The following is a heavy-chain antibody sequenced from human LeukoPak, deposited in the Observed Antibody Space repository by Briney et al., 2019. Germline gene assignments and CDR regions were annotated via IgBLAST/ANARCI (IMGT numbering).Heavy chain of an antibody. Sequence: PSETLSLTFTVSGGSISSYYWSWIRQPPGKGLEWIGYIYYSGSTNYNPSLKSRVTISVDTSKNQFSLKLSSVTAADTAVYYCARDRNGYDFPYYYGMDVWGQGTTVTVSS. CDR2: IYYSGST. CDR1: GGSISSYY. J-gene: IGHJ6*02. CDR3: ARDRNGYDFPYYYGMDV. D-gene: IGHD5-12*01. V-gene: IGHV4-59*01.